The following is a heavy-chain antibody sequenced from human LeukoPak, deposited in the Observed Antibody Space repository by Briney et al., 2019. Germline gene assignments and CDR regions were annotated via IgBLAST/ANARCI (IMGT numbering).Heavy chain of an antibody. CDR2: IYYSGST. CDR1: GGSISSYY. V-gene: IGHV4-59*01. CDR3: ARTYYYDSRGMPDAFDI. D-gene: IGHD3-22*01. Sequence: SETLSLTCTVSGGSISSYYWSWIRQPPGKGLEWIWYIYYSGSTNYNPSLKSRVTISVDTSKNQFSLKLSSVTAADTAVYYCARTYYYDSRGMPDAFDIWGQGTMVTVSS. J-gene: IGHJ3*02.